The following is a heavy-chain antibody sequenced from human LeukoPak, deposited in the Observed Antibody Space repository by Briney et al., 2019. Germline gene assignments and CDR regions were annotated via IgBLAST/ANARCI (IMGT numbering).Heavy chain of an antibody. CDR3: VRDWDHFDFDS. CDR2: IKGDGSHT. Sequence: GGSLRLSCAASGFTFSNYWMHWVRQAPGKGLVWVSRIKGDGSHTIYADSVKGRLTISRDNAKNTLYLQMKSLRAEDTAVYYCVRDWDHFDFDSWGQGTLVTVSS. J-gene: IGHJ5*01. D-gene: IGHD3-9*01. V-gene: IGHV3-74*01. CDR1: GFTFSNYW.